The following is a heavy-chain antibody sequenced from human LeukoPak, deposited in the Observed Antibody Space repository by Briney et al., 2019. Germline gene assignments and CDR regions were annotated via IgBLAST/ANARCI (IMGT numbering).Heavy chain of an antibody. CDR2: INPNSGGT. D-gene: IGHD3-22*01. J-gene: IGHJ4*02. Sequence: ASVKVSCRASGYTFTGYYINWVRQAPGQGLEWMGWINPNSGGTKYAQKFQGRVTMTRDTSINTAYMELSSLRSDDTAVYFCVGKDDDSRPSPFDSWGQGTLVTVSS. CDR1: GYTFTGYY. V-gene: IGHV1-2*02. CDR3: VGKDDDSRPSPFDS.